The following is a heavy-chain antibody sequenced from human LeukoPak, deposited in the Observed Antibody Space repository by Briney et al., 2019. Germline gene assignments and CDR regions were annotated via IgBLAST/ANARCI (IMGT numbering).Heavy chain of an antibody. Sequence: ASETLSLTCTVSGASISGTDYYWTWTRHHPGEGLEWLGFIHFSGTIYYNLSLRSRLIISADTAKNQMSLKLSSMTAADTAVYYCAAGGDTAKGGKYWGQGTQVAVSS. D-gene: IGHD5-18*01. J-gene: IGHJ4*02. CDR3: AAGGDTAKGGKY. CDR2: IHFSGTI. V-gene: IGHV4-31*03. CDR1: GASISGTDYY.